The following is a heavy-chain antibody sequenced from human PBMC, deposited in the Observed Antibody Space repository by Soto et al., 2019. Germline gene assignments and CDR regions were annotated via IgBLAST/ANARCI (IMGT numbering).Heavy chain of an antibody. CDR2: INTYNGNT. Sequence: ASVKVSCKASGYTFTSYGINWVRQAPGQGLEWMGWINTYNGNTNYAQNLQGRVTLTTDTSSSTAYMELRSLRSDDTAVYYCARLGYRGSYYYYYYGMDVWGQGTTVTVSS. D-gene: IGHD4-4*01. J-gene: IGHJ6*02. V-gene: IGHV1-18*01. CDR3: ARLGYRGSYYYYYYGMDV. CDR1: GYTFTSYG.